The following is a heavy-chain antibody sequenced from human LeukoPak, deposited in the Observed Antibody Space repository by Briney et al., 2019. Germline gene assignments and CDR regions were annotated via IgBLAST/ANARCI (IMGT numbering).Heavy chain of an antibody. CDR1: GFTFSNYA. CDR3: AKAFYGGPARPSFDF. D-gene: IGHD3-16*01. V-gene: IGHV3-23*01. Sequence: GGSLRLSCAASGFTFSNYAMHWVRQAPGKGLEWVAVISGSVSAGDTYYADSVKGRFSISRDNSKSTLFLQMNSLRVEDTAVYYCAKAFYGGPARPSFDFWGQGTLVTVSS. CDR2: ISGSVSAGDT. J-gene: IGHJ4*02.